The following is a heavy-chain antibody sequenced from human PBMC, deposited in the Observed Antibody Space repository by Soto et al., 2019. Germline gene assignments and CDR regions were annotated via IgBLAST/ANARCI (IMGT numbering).Heavy chain of an antibody. CDR2: INPKSGGT. V-gene: IGHV1-2*02. J-gene: IGHJ5*02. CDR3: ARVTLKAGNWYAP. Sequence: ASVKVSCKASGYTFTGYYMHWVRQAPGQGFEWMGWINPKSGGTNYAQKFQGRVTMTRDTSIGTAYMELNRLTSDDTAVYYCARVTLKAGNWYAPWGQGTRVTVSS. CDR1: GYTFTGYY.